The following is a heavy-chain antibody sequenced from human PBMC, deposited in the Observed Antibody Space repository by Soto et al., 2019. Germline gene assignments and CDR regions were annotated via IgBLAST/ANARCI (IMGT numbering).Heavy chain of an antibody. CDR1: GYTFASYE. V-gene: IGHV1-8*01. CDR2: MNPNSGNT. D-gene: IGHD2-15*01. CDR3: ARERSGYLDY. Sequence: QVQLVQSGAEVKKPGASVKVSRKASGYTFASYEINGVRQATGQGLEWMGWMNPNSGNTGYAQKFQGRVTMTRNTSISTAYLELSSLRSEDTALYYCARERSGYLDYWGQGTLVIVSS. J-gene: IGHJ4*02.